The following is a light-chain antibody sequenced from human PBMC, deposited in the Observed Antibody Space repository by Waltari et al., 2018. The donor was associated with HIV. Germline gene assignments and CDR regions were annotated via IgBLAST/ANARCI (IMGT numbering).Light chain of an antibody. CDR1: QTISVW. CDR3: QQYSRPMYT. V-gene: IGKV1-5*03. J-gene: IGKJ2*01. Sequence: DIQMTQSPSPLSASVGDRVTITCRASQTISVWLAWYQQKPGKAPKVLIYKASSLESGVPSRFSGSGSGTEFTLTISSLHPDDFATYYCQQYSRPMYTFGQGTKVEIK. CDR2: KAS.